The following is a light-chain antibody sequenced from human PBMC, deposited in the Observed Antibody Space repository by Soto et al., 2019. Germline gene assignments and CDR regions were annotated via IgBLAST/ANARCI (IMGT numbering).Light chain of an antibody. CDR3: FSYTSGSTRGV. CDR1: SSDVGGYNY. CDR2: DVR. V-gene: IGLV2-14*01. J-gene: IGLJ2*01. Sequence: QSALAQPASVSGSPGQSMTISCTGTSSDVGGYNYVSWYQQEPGKAPKLMIYDVRTRPSGVSNRFSGSRSGNTASLTISGLQAEDEADYYCFSYTSGSTRGVFGGGTKLTVL.